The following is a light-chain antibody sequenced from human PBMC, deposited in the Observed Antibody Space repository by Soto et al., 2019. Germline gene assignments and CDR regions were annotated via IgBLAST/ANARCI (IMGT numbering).Light chain of an antibody. J-gene: IGLJ1*01. CDR3: TSFTTADTHV. Sequence: QSVLTQPASGSGSPGQSITVSCIGTSSDIASYDYVSWYQQHPGKVPKLRIYDVSNRPSGVSNRFSGSKSGNTASLTISGLQAEDEADYYCTSFTTADTHVFGTGTKLTVL. V-gene: IGLV2-14*03. CDR1: SSDIASYDY. CDR2: DVS.